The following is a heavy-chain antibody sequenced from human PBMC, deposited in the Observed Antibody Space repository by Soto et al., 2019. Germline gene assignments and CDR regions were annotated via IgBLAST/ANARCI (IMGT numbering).Heavy chain of an antibody. V-gene: IGHV4-34*01. CDR2: INHSGST. CDR3: ARGSYPSSGSYQSYYFDY. Sequence: KTSETLSLTCAVYGGSFSGYYWSWIRQPPGKGLEWIGEINHSGSTNYNPSLKSRVTISVDTSKNQFSLKLSSVTAADTAVYYCARGSYPSSGSYQSYYFDYWGQGTLVTVSS. D-gene: IGHD3-10*01. J-gene: IGHJ4*02. CDR1: GGSFSGYY.